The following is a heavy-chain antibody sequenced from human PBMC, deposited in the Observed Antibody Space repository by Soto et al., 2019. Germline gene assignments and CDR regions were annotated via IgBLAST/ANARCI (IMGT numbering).Heavy chain of an antibody. D-gene: IGHD1-26*01. J-gene: IGHJ4*02. CDR1: GYPFNTYY. V-gene: IGHV1-46*02. Sequence: ASVKVSCKSSGYPFNTYYLHWVRQAPGQGLEWMGMIHPSGGGSTYAQKFLGRVTIMMDSSTSTVYMELSSLRSDDTAVYYCARGVTSGSFPPFDLWGQGTLVTVSS. CDR3: ARGVTSGSFPPFDL. CDR2: IHPSGGGS.